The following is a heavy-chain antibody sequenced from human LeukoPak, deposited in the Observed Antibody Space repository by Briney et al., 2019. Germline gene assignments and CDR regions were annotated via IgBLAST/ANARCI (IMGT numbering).Heavy chain of an antibody. CDR2: ISHSGST. CDR3: ARERNRRATFYQSPLDH. CDR1: GGSFTSYC. Sequence: SETLSLTCAVYGGSFTSYCWSWIRQPPGKGLEWIGEISHSGSTNYNPSLKSRVTMSVNTSKNQFSLRLSSVTAADTAIYYCARERNRRATFYQSPLDHWGREPWSPSPQ. V-gene: IGHV4-34*01. J-gene: IGHJ4*02. D-gene: IGHD1/OR15-1a*01.